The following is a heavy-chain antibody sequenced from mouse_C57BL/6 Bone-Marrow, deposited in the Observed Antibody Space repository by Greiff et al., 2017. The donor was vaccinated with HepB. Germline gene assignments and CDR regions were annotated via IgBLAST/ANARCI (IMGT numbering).Heavy chain of an antibody. Sequence: EVQLQQSGTVLARPGASVKMSCKTSGYTFTSYWMHWVKQRPGQGLEWIGAIYPGNSDTSYNQKFKGKAKLTAVTSASTAYMELSSLTNEDSAVYYCTRSRSTMITFDYWGQGTTLTVSS. J-gene: IGHJ2*01. D-gene: IGHD2-4*01. CDR1: GYTFTSYW. CDR2: IYPGNSDT. V-gene: IGHV1-5*01. CDR3: TRSRSTMITFDY.